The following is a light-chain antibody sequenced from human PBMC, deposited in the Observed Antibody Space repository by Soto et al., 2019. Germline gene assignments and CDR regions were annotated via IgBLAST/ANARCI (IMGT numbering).Light chain of an antibody. J-gene: IGKJ1*01. CDR3: QQDGSSPKT. CDR1: QTISSTY. CDR2: ATS. Sequence: EIVLTQSPGTLSLSPGDRATLSCRASQTISSTYLAWYQQKPGQAPRLLIYATSSRATGIPDRFSGSGSGTDFTLTIRRLETEEFAVYYCQQDGSSPKTLGQGTKVEI. V-gene: IGKV3-20*01.